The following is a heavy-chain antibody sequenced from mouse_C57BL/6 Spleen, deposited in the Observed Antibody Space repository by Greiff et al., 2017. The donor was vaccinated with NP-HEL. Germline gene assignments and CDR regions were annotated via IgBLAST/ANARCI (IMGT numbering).Heavy chain of an antibody. CDR3: AISPGDFDY. V-gene: IGHV1-69*01. CDR1: GYTFTSYW. J-gene: IGHJ2*01. CDR2: IDPSDSYT. Sequence: VQLQQPGAELVMPGASVKLSCKASGYTFTSYWMHWVKQRPGQGLEWIGEIDPSDSYTNYNQKFKGKSTLTVDKASNTAYMHLSSLTSEDAAVYYCAISPGDFDYWGQGTTLTVSS.